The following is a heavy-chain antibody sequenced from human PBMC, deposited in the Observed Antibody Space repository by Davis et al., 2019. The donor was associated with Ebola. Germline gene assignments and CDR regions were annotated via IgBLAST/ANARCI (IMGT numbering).Heavy chain of an antibody. D-gene: IGHD3-3*01. CDR3: ARAAHNSYDFWSGYYTGYFDY. CDR1: GYTFTSYD. Sequence: ASVKVSCKASGYTFTSYDINWVRQATGQGLEWMGWMNPNSGNTGYAQKFQGRVTITADESTSTAYMELSSLRSEDTAVYYCARAAHNSYDFWSGYYTGYFDYWGQGTLVTVSS. V-gene: IGHV1-8*03. J-gene: IGHJ4*02. CDR2: MNPNSGNT.